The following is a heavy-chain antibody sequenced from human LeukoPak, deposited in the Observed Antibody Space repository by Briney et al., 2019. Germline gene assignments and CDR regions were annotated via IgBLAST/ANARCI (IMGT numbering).Heavy chain of an antibody. J-gene: IGHJ4*02. CDR1: GFTFNHYA. Sequence: PGGSLRLSCAASGFTFNHYAMSWVRQAPGMGLEWVSSIIASGDRTYYADSVKGRFTISRDNSKNTLYLQVNSLRAEDTAVYYCAKDGVAPGSGGDFFDYWGQGTLVTVSS. D-gene: IGHD3-10*01. CDR2: IIASGDRT. V-gene: IGHV3-23*01. CDR3: AKDGVAPGSGGDFFDY.